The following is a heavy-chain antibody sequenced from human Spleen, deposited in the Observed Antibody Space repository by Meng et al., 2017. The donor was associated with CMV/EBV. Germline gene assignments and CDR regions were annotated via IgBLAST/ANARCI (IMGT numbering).Heavy chain of an antibody. D-gene: IGHD3-10*01. J-gene: IGHJ5*02. CDR1: GITFSMYW. V-gene: IGHV3-7*01. Sequence: GGSLRLSCVDSGITFSMYWMSWVRQAPGKGLEWVANIKQEGSEKYYVDSVKGRFSISRDNAKNSLYLQMNSLRAEDTAVYYCARDEEGDGPWGQGTLVTVSS. CDR2: IKQEGSEK. CDR3: ARDEEGDGP.